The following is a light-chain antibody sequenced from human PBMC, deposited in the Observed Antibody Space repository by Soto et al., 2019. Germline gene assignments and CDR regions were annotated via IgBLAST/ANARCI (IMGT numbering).Light chain of an antibody. J-gene: IGLJ3*02. Sequence: QSALTQPASVSGSPGQSITISCTGTSSDIGGYNFVSWYQQHPGKGPNLLIYGVNSRPSGISNRFSGSKSGNTASLTISGLQVEDEAEYFCGSFTTSRIWVFGGGTKVTVL. V-gene: IGLV2-14*01. CDR2: GVN. CDR1: SSDIGGYNF. CDR3: GSFTTSRIWV.